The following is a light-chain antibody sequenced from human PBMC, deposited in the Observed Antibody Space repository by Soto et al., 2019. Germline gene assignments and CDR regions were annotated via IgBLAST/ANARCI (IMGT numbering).Light chain of an antibody. CDR2: AAS. CDR1: QDIRID. CDR3: QQYNNYWT. J-gene: IGKJ1*01. Sequence: DIQMTQSPSSLSASVGDRVTITCRASQDIRIDLGWFQQKPGKAPKRLIYAASSLQSGVPSRFSGSGSGTEFTLTISSLQPEDFATYYCQQYNNYWTFGQGTKVEIK. V-gene: IGKV1-17*01.